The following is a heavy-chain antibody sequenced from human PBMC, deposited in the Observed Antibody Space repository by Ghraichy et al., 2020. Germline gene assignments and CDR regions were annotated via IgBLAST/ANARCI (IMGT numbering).Heavy chain of an antibody. Sequence: LSLTCAASGFTFSSYWMSWVRQAPGKGLEWVANIKQDGSEQYYVDSVKGRFTISRDNAKNSLYLQMNSLRAEDTAVYFCARDGYGDYSVDYWGQGTLVTVSS. CDR3: ARDGYGDYSVDY. J-gene: IGHJ4*02. CDR2: IKQDGSEQ. D-gene: IGHD4-17*01. V-gene: IGHV3-7*03. CDR1: GFTFSSYW.